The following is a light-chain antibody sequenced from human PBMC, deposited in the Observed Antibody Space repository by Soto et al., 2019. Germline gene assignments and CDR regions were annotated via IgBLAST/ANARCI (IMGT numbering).Light chain of an antibody. CDR3: QQLNAYPLT. CDR1: QSISSY. CDR2: AAS. J-gene: IGKJ4*01. V-gene: IGKV1-9*01. Sequence: DIQMTQSPSSLSASLGDRVTITCRASQSISSYLNWYQQKPGKAPKLLIYAASSLQSGVPSRFRGSGSGTQFTLTISSLQPEDFATYYCQQLNAYPLTFGGGTKVDI.